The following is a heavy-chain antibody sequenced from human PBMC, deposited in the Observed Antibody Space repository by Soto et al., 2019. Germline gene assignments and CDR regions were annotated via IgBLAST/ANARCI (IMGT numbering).Heavy chain of an antibody. Sequence: KPSETLSLTCTVSGGSVSSGSYYWSWIRQPPGKGLEWIGYIYYSGSTNYNPSLKSRVTISVDTSKNQFSLKLSSVTAADTAVYYCARGGTLILFGKRAESFQHWGPGTRVTVSS. V-gene: IGHV4-61*01. CDR1: GGSVSSGSYY. J-gene: IGHJ1*01. CDR3: ARGGTLILFGKRAESFQH. CDR2: IYYSGST. D-gene: IGHD3-22*01.